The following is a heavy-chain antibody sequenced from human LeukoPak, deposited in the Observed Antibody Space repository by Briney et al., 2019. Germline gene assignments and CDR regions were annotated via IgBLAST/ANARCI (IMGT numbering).Heavy chain of an antibody. D-gene: IGHD3-10*01. CDR1: GASISSYY. CDR2: TYTSGSI. Sequence: SETLSLTCTVSGASISSYYWSWIRQPAGKGLEWIGRTYTSGSINYNPSLKSRVTTSVDTSKNQFSLKLSSVTAADTAVYYCVRGGYYYGPSDWGQGTLVTVFS. CDR3: VRGGYYYGPSD. J-gene: IGHJ4*02. V-gene: IGHV4-4*07.